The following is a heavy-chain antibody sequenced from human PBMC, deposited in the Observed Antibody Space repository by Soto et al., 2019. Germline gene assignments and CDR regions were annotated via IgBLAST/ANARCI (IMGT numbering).Heavy chain of an antibody. CDR1: GYSFTSYW. Sequence: PGESLKISCKGSGYSFTSYWIGWVRQMPGKGLEWMGIIYPGDSDTRYSPSFQGQVTISADKSISTAYLQWSSLKASDTAMYYWARLGERYYYYYGMDVWGQGTTVTVSS. J-gene: IGHJ6*02. CDR2: IYPGDSDT. CDR3: ARLGERYYYYYGMDV. D-gene: IGHD3-16*01. V-gene: IGHV5-51*01.